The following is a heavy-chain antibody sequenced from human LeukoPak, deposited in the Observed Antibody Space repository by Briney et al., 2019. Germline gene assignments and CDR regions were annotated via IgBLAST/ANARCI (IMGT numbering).Heavy chain of an antibody. V-gene: IGHV5-51*01. Sequence: GESLKISCKGSGYSFTGYWIGWVRQMPGKGLEWVGIIYPGDSDTRYSPSFQGQVTISVDKSISTAYLQWSSLKASDTAMYYCARRLRHCTSTSCSDNWFDPWGQGTLVTVSS. D-gene: IGHD2-2*01. CDR1: GYSFTGYW. CDR3: ARRLRHCTSTSCSDNWFDP. CDR2: IYPGDSDT. J-gene: IGHJ5*02.